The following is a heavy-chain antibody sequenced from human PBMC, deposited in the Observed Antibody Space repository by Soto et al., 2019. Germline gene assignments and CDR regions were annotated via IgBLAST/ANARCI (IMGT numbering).Heavy chain of an antibody. Sequence: PGGSLRLSCAASGFTVSSNYMSWVRQAPGKGLEWVSVIYSGGSTYYADSVKGRFTISRDNSKNTLYLQINSLRAEDTAVYYCARDLAEGGMDVWRQGTTVTVSS. CDR3: ARDLAEGGMDV. V-gene: IGHV3-53*05. CDR1: GFTVSSNY. J-gene: IGHJ6*02. CDR2: IYSGGST.